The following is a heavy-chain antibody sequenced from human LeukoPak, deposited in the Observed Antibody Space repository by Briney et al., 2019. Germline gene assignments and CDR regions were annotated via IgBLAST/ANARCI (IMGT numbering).Heavy chain of an antibody. V-gene: IGHV3-23*01. D-gene: IGHD2-2*01. CDR2: ISSSGTNT. CDR1: GFTFSNYA. CDR3: ARDPRPIVVVPAAIDYYYYMDV. Sequence: GGSLRLSCAASGFTFSNYAITWVRQAPGKGLEWVSTISSSGTNTYYADSVKGRSTISRDNSKNTLYLQMNSLRAEDTAVYYCARDPRPIVVVPAAIDYYYYMDVWGKGTTVTVSS. J-gene: IGHJ6*03.